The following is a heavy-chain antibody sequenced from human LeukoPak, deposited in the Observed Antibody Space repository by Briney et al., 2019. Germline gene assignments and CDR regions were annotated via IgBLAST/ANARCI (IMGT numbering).Heavy chain of an antibody. CDR1: GYTFTSYG. D-gene: IGHD3-22*01. V-gene: IGHV1-2*02. Sequence: GASVKVSCKASGYTFTSYGISWVRQAPGQGLEWMGWINPNSGGTNYAQKFQGRVTMTRDTSISTAYMELSRLRSDDTAVYYCARDLGLFYYDSSGYPDYWGQGTLVTVSS. CDR2: INPNSGGT. J-gene: IGHJ4*02. CDR3: ARDLGLFYYDSSGYPDY.